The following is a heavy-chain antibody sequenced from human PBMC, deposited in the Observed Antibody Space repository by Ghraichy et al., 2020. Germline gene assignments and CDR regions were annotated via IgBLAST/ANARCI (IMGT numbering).Heavy chain of an antibody. CDR1: GYTFTSYG. Sequence: ASVKVSCKASGYTFTSYGISWVRQAPGQGLEWMGWISAYNGNTNYAQKLQGRVTMTTDTSTSTAYMELRSLRSDDTAVYYCASIFIAAADTAYYYGMDVWGQGTTVTVSS. CDR3: ASIFIAAADTAYYYGMDV. D-gene: IGHD6-13*01. CDR2: ISAYNGNT. V-gene: IGHV1-18*01. J-gene: IGHJ6*02.